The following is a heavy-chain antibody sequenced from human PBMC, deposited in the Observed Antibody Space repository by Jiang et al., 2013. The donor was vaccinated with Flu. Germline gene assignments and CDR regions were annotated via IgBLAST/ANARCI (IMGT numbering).Heavy chain of an antibody. CDR3: ARGATPDY. Sequence: LLKPSETLSLTCAVYGGSFSGYYWSWIRQPPGKGLEWIGEINHSGSTNYNPSLKSRVTISVDTSKNQFSLKLSSVTAADTAVYYCARGATPDYWGQGTLVTVSS. J-gene: IGHJ4*02. D-gene: IGHD1-26*01. CDR1: GGSFSGYY. V-gene: IGHV4-34*01. CDR2: INHSGST.